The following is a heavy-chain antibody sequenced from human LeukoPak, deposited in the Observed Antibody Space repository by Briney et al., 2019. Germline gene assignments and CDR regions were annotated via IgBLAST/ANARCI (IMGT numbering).Heavy chain of an antibody. Sequence: GGSLRLSCAASGFTFDDYGMRWVRQAPGKGLEWVSGINWYGGSTGYADSVKGRFTISRDNAKNSLYLQMNSLRAEDTALYYCARDLRGRELHRIQYYFDYWGQGTLVTVSS. J-gene: IGHJ4*02. D-gene: IGHD1-26*01. CDR2: INWYGGST. CDR1: GFTFDDYG. V-gene: IGHV3-20*04. CDR3: ARDLRGRELHRIQYYFDY.